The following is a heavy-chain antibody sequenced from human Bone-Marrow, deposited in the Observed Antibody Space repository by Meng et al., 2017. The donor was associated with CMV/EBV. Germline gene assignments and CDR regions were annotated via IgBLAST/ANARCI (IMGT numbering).Heavy chain of an antibody. CDR3: ATGEEMATITGPFDY. Sequence: SSVNVPCKGSGGSFSSHTLRWVRQAPGQGLEWMGSIIPGLGTTNYAQKFQGRVTMTADKSTNTANMELSSLRSEDTAVYSRATGEEMATITGPFDYWGQGTLVTVSS. J-gene: IGHJ4*02. CDR2: IIPGLGTT. CDR1: GGSFSSHT. D-gene: IGHD5-24*01. V-gene: IGHV1-69*08.